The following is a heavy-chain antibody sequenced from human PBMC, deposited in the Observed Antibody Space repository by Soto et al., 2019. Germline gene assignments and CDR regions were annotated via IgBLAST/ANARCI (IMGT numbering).Heavy chain of an antibody. Sequence: QVQLVDSGGGVVQPGRSLRLSCAASGFTFNTYGMHWVRQAPGKGLEWVAVIWDDGSKKYDADSVKGRLTISRDNSKNTLYLHMNSLRAEDTAVYYCAREHSGFSFDFWGQGTLVTVSS. J-gene: IGHJ4*02. CDR3: AREHSGFSFDF. CDR2: IWDDGSKK. CDR1: GFTFNTYG. V-gene: IGHV3-33*01. D-gene: IGHD5-12*01.